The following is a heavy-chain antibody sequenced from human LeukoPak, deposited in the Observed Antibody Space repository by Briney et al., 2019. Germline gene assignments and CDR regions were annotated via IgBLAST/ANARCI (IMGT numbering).Heavy chain of an antibody. J-gene: IGHJ4*02. D-gene: IGHD3-3*01. Sequence: GGSLRLSCAASGFTFSTYWMNWVRQAPGKGLEWVAVIWYDGSNKYYADSVKGRFTISRDNSKNTLYLQMNSLRAEDTAVYYCAKDRDFWSGYHYFDYWGQGTLVTVSS. CDR2: IWYDGSNK. V-gene: IGHV3-33*06. CDR1: GFTFSTYW. CDR3: AKDRDFWSGYHYFDY.